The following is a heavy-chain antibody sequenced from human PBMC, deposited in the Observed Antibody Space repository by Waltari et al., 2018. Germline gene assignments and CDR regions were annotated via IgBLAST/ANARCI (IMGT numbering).Heavy chain of an antibody. Sequence: EVQLVESGGGLVQPGGSLRLSCAASGFTFSNYWMHWVRQAPGKGLVCVSRIDTDGRSTTYADTVKGRFTIARDNAKNTVYLQMNSLRAEDTAVYYCARDRGYGYYFDYWGQGTLVTVSS. D-gene: IGHD5-18*01. CDR2: IDTDGRST. V-gene: IGHV3-74*01. J-gene: IGHJ4*02. CDR3: ARDRGYGYYFDY. CDR1: GFTFSNYW.